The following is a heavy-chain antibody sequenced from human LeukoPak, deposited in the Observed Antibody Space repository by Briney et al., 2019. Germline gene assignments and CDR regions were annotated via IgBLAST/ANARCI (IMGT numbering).Heavy chain of an antibody. J-gene: IGHJ4*02. CDR2: TYYKAKWYN. CDR1: VDGVSSNSAA. V-gene: IGHV6-1*01. CDR3: AREGRRYGSGRSCFDY. D-gene: IGHD3-10*01. Sequence: SQTLSLTCAISVDGVSSNSAASNWIRHSPSSGLEWVGRTYYKAKWYNDYVVSVKSRISTKPDTSKNQFSLQLNSVTREDRAVYYCAREGRRYGSGRSCFDYWGQGTLVIVS.